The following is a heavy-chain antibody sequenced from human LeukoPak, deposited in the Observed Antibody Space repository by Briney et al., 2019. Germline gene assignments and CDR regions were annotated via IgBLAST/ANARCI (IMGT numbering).Heavy chain of an antibody. CDR1: GYTFTGSY. J-gene: IGHJ4*02. Sequence: ASVKVSCKASGYTFTGSYMHWVRQAPGQGLEWMGWINLNSGGTNYAQKFQGRVTMTRDTSTSTAYMELSRLRSDDTAVYYCARSPHILTGENFDYWGQGTLVTVSS. D-gene: IGHD3-9*01. CDR3: ARSPHILTGENFDY. V-gene: IGHV1-2*02. CDR2: INLNSGGT.